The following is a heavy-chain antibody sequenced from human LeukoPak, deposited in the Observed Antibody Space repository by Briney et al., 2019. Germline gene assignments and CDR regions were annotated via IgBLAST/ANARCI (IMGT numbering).Heavy chain of an antibody. CDR1: GYTFSDYC. CDR2: ISPNSGGT. CDR3: ARQLETTSWFDY. D-gene: IGHD2-2*01. V-gene: IGHV1-2*06. Sequence: ASVKVSCXASGYTFSDYCLHWVRLAPGQGLERMGRISPNSGGTDYAQKFQGKVTMTMDASISTVYMDLNRLRSDDTAIYYCARQLETTSWFDYWGQGTLVIVSS. J-gene: IGHJ4*02.